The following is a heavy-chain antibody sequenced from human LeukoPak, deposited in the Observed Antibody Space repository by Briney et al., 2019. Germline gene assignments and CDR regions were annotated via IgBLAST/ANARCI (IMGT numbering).Heavy chain of an antibody. CDR3: AKDRGEYYYGSGSLGGSTVGY. J-gene: IGHJ4*02. V-gene: IGHV3-23*01. CDR2: ITGSGGST. Sequence: PGGSLRLSCAASGFTFSSYSMSWVRQAPGKGLEWVSSITGSGGSTYYADSVKGRFTISRENSKTTLYMQMNSLRAEDTAVYYCAKDRGEYYYGSGSLGGSTVGYWGQGTLVTVSS. D-gene: IGHD3-10*01. CDR1: GFTFSSYS.